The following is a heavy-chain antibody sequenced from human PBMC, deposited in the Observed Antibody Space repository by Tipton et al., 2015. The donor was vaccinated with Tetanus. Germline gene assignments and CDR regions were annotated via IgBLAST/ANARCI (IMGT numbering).Heavy chain of an antibody. CDR2: IYYSGST. CDR1: GGSISSGGYY. Sequence: TLSLTCTVSGGSISSGGYYWSWIRQPPGKGLEWIGYIYYSGSTNYNPSLKSRVTISVDTSKNQFSLKLSSVTAADTAVYYCARDMWAAAGSYYYYGMDVWGQGTTVTVSS. J-gene: IGHJ6*02. CDR3: ARDMWAAAGSYYYYGMDV. V-gene: IGHV4-61*08. D-gene: IGHD6-13*01.